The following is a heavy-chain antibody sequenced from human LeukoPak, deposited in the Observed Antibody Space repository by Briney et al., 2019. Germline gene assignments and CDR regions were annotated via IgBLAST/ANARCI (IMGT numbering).Heavy chain of an antibody. CDR1: GFTFRNYW. CDR2: IKGDGSEK. V-gene: IGHV3-7*01. J-gene: IGHJ4*02. D-gene: IGHD6-19*01. Sequence: GGSLRLSCAASGFTFRNYWMKWVCQAPGKGLEWVAEIKGDGSEKSYVDSVRGRFTISRDNAKNSLYLQMNSLRAEDTAVYYCARDGGWSFGYWGQGTLDTVSS. CDR3: ARDGGWSFGY.